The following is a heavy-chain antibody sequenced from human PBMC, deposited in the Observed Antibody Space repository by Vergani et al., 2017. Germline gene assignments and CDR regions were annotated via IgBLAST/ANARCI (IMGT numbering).Heavy chain of an antibody. V-gene: IGHV3-30*02. Sequence: QVKLVESAGGVVQLGGSLRLSCAASGFTFCNLGIHGIREARVKGLVWMPYIGKDGINTRYRDAVRGRFTVSRENSKDILYLQMDSLRSEDTALYYCAKYLRDSTDGLPDSWGPGTLVIVSS. CDR1: GFTFCNLG. D-gene: IGHD2-21*02. J-gene: IGHJ4*02. CDR2: IGKDGINT. CDR3: AKYLRDSTDGLPDS.